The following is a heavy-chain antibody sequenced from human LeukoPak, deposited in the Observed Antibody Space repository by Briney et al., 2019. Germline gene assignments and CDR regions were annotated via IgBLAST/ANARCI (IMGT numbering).Heavy chain of an antibody. CDR3: ARASPGLAAGGYYYYYYMDV. Sequence: GASVKVSCKASGYTFTSYGISWVRQAPGQGLEWMGWISAYNGNTNYAQKLQGRVTMTTDTSTSSAYMELRSLRSDDTAVYYCARASPGLAAGGYYYYYYMDVWGKGTTVTVSS. CDR1: GYTFTSYG. V-gene: IGHV1-18*01. J-gene: IGHJ6*03. CDR2: ISAYNGNT. D-gene: IGHD1-14*01.